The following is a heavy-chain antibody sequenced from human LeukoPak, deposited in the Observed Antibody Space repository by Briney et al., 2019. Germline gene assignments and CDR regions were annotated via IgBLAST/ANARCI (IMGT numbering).Heavy chain of an antibody. J-gene: IGHJ4*02. CDR1: GFTFSTYN. CDR2: ISSSSSYI. CDR3: ATWGQQLVRFDY. D-gene: IGHD6-13*01. Sequence: GGSLRLSCAASGFTFSTYNMNWVRLAPGKGLEWVSSISSSSSYIYYADSVKGRFTISRDNAKNSLYLQMNSLRAEDTAVYYCATWGQQLVRFDYWGQGTLVTVSS. V-gene: IGHV3-21*01.